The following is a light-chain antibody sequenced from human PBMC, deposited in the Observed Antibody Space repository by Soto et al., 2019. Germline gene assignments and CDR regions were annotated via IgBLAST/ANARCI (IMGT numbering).Light chain of an antibody. CDR1: QSVSSY. CDR2: DAS. Sequence: EILLTQSPATLSLSPWERATLSCRASQSVSSYLAWYQQKPGQAPRLLIYDASNRATGIPARFSGSGSGTDFTLTISSLEPEDFAVYYCQQRSNWPRMYTFGQGTKLEIK. CDR3: QQRSNWPRMYT. V-gene: IGKV3-11*01. J-gene: IGKJ2*01.